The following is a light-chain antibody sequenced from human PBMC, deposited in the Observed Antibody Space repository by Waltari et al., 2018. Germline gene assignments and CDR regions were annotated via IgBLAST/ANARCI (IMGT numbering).Light chain of an antibody. CDR2: EAS. V-gene: IGKV1-13*02. J-gene: IGKJ5*01. CDR1: QAISRS. Sequence: AIQLTQSPSSLSASVGDRVTMTCRARQAISRSVAWFQQKPGKVPKLLIFEASDLDDGVPSRFSGSGGGTRFTLTISSLQPEDFATYYCQHFYSCPSGFGQGTRLEIK. CDR3: QHFYSCPSG.